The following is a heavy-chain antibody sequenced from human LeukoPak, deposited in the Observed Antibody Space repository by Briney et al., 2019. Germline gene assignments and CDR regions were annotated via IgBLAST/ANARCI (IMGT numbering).Heavy chain of an antibody. CDR2: ISGSGGST. CDR3: ARVRRDYGVYTMDV. Sequence: GGSLRLSCAASGFTFSSYAMSWVRQAPGKGLEWVSAISGSGGSTYYADSVKGRFTISRDNSKNTLYLQMNSLRAEDTAVYYCARVRRDYGVYTMDVWGQGTTVTVSS. CDR1: GFTFSSYA. D-gene: IGHD4-17*01. V-gene: IGHV3-23*01. J-gene: IGHJ6*02.